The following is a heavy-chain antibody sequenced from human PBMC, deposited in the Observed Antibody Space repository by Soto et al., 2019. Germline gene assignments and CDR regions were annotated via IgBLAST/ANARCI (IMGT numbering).Heavy chain of an antibody. D-gene: IGHD3-22*01. Sequence: KPSETLSLTCTVSGGSISSYYWSWIRQPPGKGLEWIGYIYYSGSTNYNPSLKSRVTISVDTSKNQFSLKLSSVTAADTAVYYCARSKKRGHSYCDSRVSLDAFDIWGQGTMVTVSS. CDR3: ARSKKRGHSYCDSRVSLDAFDI. CDR2: IYYSGST. V-gene: IGHV4-59*01. CDR1: GGSISSYY. J-gene: IGHJ3*02.